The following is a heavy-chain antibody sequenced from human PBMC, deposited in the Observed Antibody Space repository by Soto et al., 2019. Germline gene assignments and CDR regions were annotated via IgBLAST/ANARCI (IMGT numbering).Heavy chain of an antibody. V-gene: IGHV4-59*01. J-gene: IGHJ6*02. CDR1: GGSISSYY. CDR3: ARGYDILTGYSEYYYYGMDV. D-gene: IGHD3-9*01. CDR2: IYYSGST. Sequence: PSETLSLTCTVSGGSISSYYWSWIRQPPGKGLEWIGYIYYSGSTNYNPSLKSRVTISVDTSKNQFSLKLSSVTAADTAVYYCARGYDILTGYSEYYYYGMDVWGQGTTVTVSS.